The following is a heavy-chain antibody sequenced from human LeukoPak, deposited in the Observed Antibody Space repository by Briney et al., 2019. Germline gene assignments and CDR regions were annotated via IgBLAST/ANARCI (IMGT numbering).Heavy chain of an antibody. D-gene: IGHD3-10*01. CDR3: AGAGDYGSGSCAFDM. J-gene: IGHJ3*02. CDR2: IRSDGST. Sequence: PGGSLRLSCAASGFTFSSYAMRWVRQAPGKGLVWVSRIRSDGSTTYADSVKGRFTISRDNAKNTLYLQMNSLRAEDTAVYYCAGAGDYGSGSCAFDMWGQGTMVTVSS. V-gene: IGHV3-74*01. CDR1: GFTFSSYA.